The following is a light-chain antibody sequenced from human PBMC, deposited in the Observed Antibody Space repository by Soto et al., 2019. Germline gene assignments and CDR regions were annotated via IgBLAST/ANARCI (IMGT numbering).Light chain of an antibody. CDR3: SSYAGSNNLL. Sequence: QSALTQPPSASGSPGQSVTISCTGTSSDVGAYKYVSWYQQHPGKAPKLIIYEVIKRPSGVPDRFSGSKSGNTASLTVSGLQAEDEADYYCSSYAGSNNLLFGGGTKLTVL. CDR2: EVI. J-gene: IGLJ2*01. V-gene: IGLV2-8*01. CDR1: SSDVGAYKY.